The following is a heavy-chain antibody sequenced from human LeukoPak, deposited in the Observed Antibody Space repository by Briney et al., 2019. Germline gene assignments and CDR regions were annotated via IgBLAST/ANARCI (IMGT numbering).Heavy chain of an antibody. D-gene: IGHD3-10*01. CDR1: GFXFSSYA. V-gene: IGHV3-23*01. Sequence: GGSLRLSCGASGFXFSSYAISWVRQAPGKGLEWVSAISGSGGSTYYADSVKGRFTISRDNSKNTLYLQMNSLRAEDTAVYYCAKRSGFGELSDPYYYYGMDVWGQGTTVTVSS. CDR3: AKRSGFGELSDPYYYYGMDV. J-gene: IGHJ6*02. CDR2: ISGSGGST.